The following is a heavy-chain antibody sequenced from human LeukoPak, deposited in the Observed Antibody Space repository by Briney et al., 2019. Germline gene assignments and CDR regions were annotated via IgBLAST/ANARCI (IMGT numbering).Heavy chain of an antibody. CDR1: GFTFSGFA. CDR2: ISGSGGST. J-gene: IGHJ4*02. D-gene: IGHD1-26*01. V-gene: IGHV3-23*01. Sequence: PGGSLRLSCAASGFTFSGFAMSWVRQSPGKGLEWVSTISGSGGSTYYADSVKGRFTISRDNSKNTLYLQMNSLGAEDTAVYYCAKTMGAIDHDYWGQGTLVTVSS. CDR3: AKTMGAIDHDY.